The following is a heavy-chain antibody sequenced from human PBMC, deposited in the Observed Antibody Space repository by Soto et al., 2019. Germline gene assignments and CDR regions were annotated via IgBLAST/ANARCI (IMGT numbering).Heavy chain of an antibody. D-gene: IGHD1-20*01. CDR2: IYYSGST. Sequence: QVQLQESGPGLVKPSETLSLTCTVSGGSISSYYWSWIRQPPGKGLEWIGYIYYSGSTNYNPSLTSRVTISVDTSKSQFSLKLSSVTAADTAVYYCASPKYKFNYYYMDVWGKGTTVTVSS. J-gene: IGHJ6*03. CDR1: GGSISSYY. CDR3: ASPKYKFNYYYMDV. V-gene: IGHV4-59*08.